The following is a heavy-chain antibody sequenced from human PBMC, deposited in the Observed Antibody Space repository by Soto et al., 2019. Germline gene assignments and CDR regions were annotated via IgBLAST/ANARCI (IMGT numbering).Heavy chain of an antibody. CDR1: GGTYSPYT. CDR3: ARDWESSVSTWSFGGF. Sequence: SVKVSFKSSGGTYSPYTINWVRQAPGQGLEWMGRIIPFLGVTNYGLKFQARVTITADKATNTAYMELRGLRFEDTAVYYCARDWESSVSTWSFGGFWGRGTLVTVSS. CDR2: IIPFLGVT. J-gene: IGHJ4*02. V-gene: IGHV1-69*04. D-gene: IGHD3-16*01.